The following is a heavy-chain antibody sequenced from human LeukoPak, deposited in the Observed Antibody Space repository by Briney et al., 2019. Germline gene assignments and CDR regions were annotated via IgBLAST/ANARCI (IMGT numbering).Heavy chain of an antibody. J-gene: IGHJ6*04. V-gene: IGHV3-48*03. CDR3: AELGITMIGGV. CDR1: EFTFSSYW. Sequence: GGSLRLSCAAYEFTFSSYWMTWVRQAPGKRLEWASYISSSGSTIYYADSVKGRFNISRDNAKNSLYLQMNSLRAEDTAVYYCAELGITMIGGVWGKGTTVTISS. D-gene: IGHD3-10*02. CDR2: ISSSGSTI.